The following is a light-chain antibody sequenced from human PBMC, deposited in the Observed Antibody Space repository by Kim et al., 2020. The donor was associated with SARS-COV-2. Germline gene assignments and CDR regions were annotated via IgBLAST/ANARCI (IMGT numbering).Light chain of an antibody. V-gene: IGLV3-19*01. CDR1: SLRPCY. CDR3: NSRDSSGTQLAV. J-gene: IGLJ1*01. Sequence: GQTVRITCQGDSLRPCYASWYQQRPGKAPVLVIYAENNRPSGIPARFSGSRSGNTATLTITGAQADDEADYYCNSRDSSGTQLAVFGTGTKGTVL. CDR2: AEN.